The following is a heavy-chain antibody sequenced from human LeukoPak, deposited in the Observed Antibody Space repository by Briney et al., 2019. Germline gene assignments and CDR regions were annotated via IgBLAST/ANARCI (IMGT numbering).Heavy chain of an antibody. J-gene: IGHJ4*02. CDR3: AKDKAIGSGSYYCFDY. Sequence: GRSLRLSCAASGFTFSSYGMHWVRQAPGKGLEWVAVIWYDGSNKYYADSVKGRFTISRDNSKNTLYLQMNSLRAEDTAVYYCAKDKAIGSGSYYCFDYWGQGTLVTVSS. CDR2: IWYDGSNK. CDR1: GFTFSSYG. V-gene: IGHV3-33*06. D-gene: IGHD3-10*01.